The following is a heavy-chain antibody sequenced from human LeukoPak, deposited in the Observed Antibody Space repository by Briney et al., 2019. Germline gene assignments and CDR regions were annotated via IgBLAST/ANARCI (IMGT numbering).Heavy chain of an antibody. CDR2: IYYSGST. V-gene: IGHV4-59*01. Sequence: PSETLSLTCTVSGGSISSYYWSWIRQPPGKGLEWIGYIYYSGSTNYNPSLKSRVTISVDTSKNQFSLKLSSVTAADTAVYYCARARYSSRWACDYWGQGTLVTVSS. D-gene: IGHD6-13*01. J-gene: IGHJ4*02. CDR3: ARARYSSRWACDY. CDR1: GGSISSYY.